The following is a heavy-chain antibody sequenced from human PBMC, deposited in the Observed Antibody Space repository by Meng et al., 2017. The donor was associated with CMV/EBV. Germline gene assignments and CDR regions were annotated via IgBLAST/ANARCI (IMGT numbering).Heavy chain of an antibody. CDR2: ISAYNGNT. CDR1: GGTFSSYA. Sequence: ASVKVSCKASGGTFSSYAISWVRQAPGQGLEWMGWISAYNGNTNYAQKLQGRVTMTRDTSISTAYMELSRLRSDDTAVYYCARAEWELTRDYGMDVWGQGTTVTVSS. V-gene: IGHV1-18*01. J-gene: IGHJ6*02. D-gene: IGHD1-26*01. CDR3: ARAEWELTRDYGMDV.